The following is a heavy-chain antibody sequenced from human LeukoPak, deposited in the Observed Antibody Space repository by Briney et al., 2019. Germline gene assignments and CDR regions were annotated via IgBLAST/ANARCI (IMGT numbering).Heavy chain of an antibody. V-gene: IGHV4-39*01. J-gene: IGHJ3*02. CDR2: IYFSET. CDR1: GGSSSDTTYY. CDR3: ASPSKLVISRGGFDI. Sequence: PSETLSLTCTVSGGSSSDTTYYWAWIRQPPGKGLEWTGSIYFSETKYNPSLKSRITISGDTSKNQFSLKLSSVTAADTAVYYCASPSKLVISRGGFDIWGQGTMVTVSA. D-gene: IGHD3-22*01.